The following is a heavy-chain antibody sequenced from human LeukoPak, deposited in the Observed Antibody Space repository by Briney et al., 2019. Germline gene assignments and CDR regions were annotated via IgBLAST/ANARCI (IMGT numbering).Heavy chain of an antibody. CDR2: IRYDGSNK. J-gene: IGHJ3*01. V-gene: IGHV3-30*02. CDR3: GRDWSITS. CDR1: GFTFSSYG. D-gene: IGHD3-10*01. Sequence: PRGSLRLSCAASGFTFSSYGMHWVRQAPGKGLEWVAFIRYDGSNKYYADSVKGRFTISRDNAKKSLYLQINSLRAEDTAVYYCGRDWSITSWGQGTMVTVSS.